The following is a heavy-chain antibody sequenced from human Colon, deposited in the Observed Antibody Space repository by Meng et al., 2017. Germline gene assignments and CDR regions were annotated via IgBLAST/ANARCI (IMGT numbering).Heavy chain of an antibody. CDR1: GDSISSGNG. D-gene: IGHD6-13*01. J-gene: IGHJ4*02. CDR3: ARKRTSPGTLGFDY. CDR2: IYPSGRT. Sequence: QVPLPESGPGLVTPSGTLSLACAVSGDSISSGNGWTWVRQPPGKGLEWIGEIYPSGRTSSNPSLQGRVTILLDKSKNQFSLELNSVTAADTAIYFCARKRTSPGTLGFDYWGQGTLVTVSS. V-gene: IGHV4-4*02.